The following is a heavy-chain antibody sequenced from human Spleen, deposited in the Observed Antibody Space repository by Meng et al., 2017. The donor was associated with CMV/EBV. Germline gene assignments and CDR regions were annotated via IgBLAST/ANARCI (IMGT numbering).Heavy chain of an antibody. Sequence: ASVKVSCKASGYTFTAHYFHWVRQAPGQGLEWMGWIHPHRGDTNYAQQFQGRVTLTRDTSINTGYMELTRLTSDDTAVYYCARPYQLLYYDYYGMDVWGQGTTVTVSS. J-gene: IGHJ6*02. CDR2: IHPHRGDT. V-gene: IGHV1-2*02. D-gene: IGHD2-2*01. CDR3: ARPYQLLYYDYYGMDV. CDR1: GYTFTAHY.